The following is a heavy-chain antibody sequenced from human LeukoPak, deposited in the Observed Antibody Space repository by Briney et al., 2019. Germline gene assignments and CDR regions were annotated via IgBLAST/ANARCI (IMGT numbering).Heavy chain of an antibody. Sequence: GGSLRLSCAASGFTFSSYAMHWVRQAPGKGLEWVAVISYDGSNKYYADSVKGRFTISRDNSKNTLYLQVNSLRAEDTAVYYCARDYSSSWYRYYYGMDVWGKGTTVTVSS. D-gene: IGHD6-13*01. CDR3: ARDYSSSWYRYYYGMDV. J-gene: IGHJ6*04. CDR1: GFTFSSYA. V-gene: IGHV3-30*04. CDR2: ISYDGSNK.